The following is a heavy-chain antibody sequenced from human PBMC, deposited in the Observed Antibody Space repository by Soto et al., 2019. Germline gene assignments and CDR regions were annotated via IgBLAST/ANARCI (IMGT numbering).Heavy chain of an antibody. Sequence: EVQLLESGGGLVQPGGSLRLSCAASGFPFSSYAMSWVRQAPGKGLEWVSLIGDSGAGTYYADSVRGRLTISRDSSKNKLYLQIHRLRAEDEAIYICSRLITVGSSYFDYWGPGTLVTVSS. J-gene: IGHJ4*02. CDR3: SRLITVGSSYFDY. CDR1: GFPFSSYA. D-gene: IGHD1-26*01. V-gene: IGHV3-23*01. CDR2: IGDSGAGT.